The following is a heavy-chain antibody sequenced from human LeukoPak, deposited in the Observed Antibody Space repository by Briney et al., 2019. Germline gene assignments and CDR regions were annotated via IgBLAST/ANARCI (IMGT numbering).Heavy chain of an antibody. D-gene: IGHD5-18*01. CDR2: ISSTGGTT. J-gene: IGHJ4*02. V-gene: IGHV3-23*01. CDR3: AKGDKPVIAMVKFDY. CDR1: GITFSSYG. Sequence: GGSPRPSCAASGITFSSYGMSWVRQAPGKGLEWVSSISSTGGTTYYADSVKGRFTISRDNSKNTLYMQMNSLRAEDTAVYYCAKGDKPVIAMVKFDYWGQGTLVTVSS.